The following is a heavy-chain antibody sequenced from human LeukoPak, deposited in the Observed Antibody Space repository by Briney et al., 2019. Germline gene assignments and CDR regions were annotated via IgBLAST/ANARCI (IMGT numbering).Heavy chain of an antibody. V-gene: IGHV4-30-4*01. CDR1: GGSISSGDYY. Sequence: PSETLSLTCTVSGGSISSGDYYWSWIRQPPGKGLEWIGYIYYSGSTYYNPSLKSRVTISVDTSKNQFSLKLSSVTAADTAVYYCAREGTHPTMVTHWGQGTLVTVSS. CDR2: IYYSGST. CDR3: AREGTHPTMVTH. J-gene: IGHJ4*02. D-gene: IGHD4-23*01.